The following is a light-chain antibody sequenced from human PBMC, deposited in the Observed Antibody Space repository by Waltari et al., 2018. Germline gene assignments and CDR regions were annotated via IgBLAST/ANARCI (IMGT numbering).Light chain of an antibody. CDR2: DAS. CDR3: QQRSISCT. V-gene: IGKV3-11*01. Sequence: LLLTQFPDTLAFSPGERATISCSASQTVGYSLAWYQHKPGQPPRLLIYDASKRATGIPARVSGSGSGTEFTLTIDSLESEDSAIYFCQQRSISCTFGQGARLEIK. J-gene: IGKJ2*02. CDR1: QTVGYS.